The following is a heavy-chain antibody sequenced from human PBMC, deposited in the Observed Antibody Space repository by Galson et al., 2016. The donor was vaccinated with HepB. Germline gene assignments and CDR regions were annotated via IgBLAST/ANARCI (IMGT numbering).Heavy chain of an antibody. CDR1: GFTFDDYA. Sequence: SLRLSCAASGFTFDDYAMHWVRQAPGKGLEWVSGISWNSGSIGYADSVKGRFTISRDNAKNSLYLQMNSLRAEDTALYYCAKGRSIFGVVITPFDYWGQGTLGTVSS. CDR2: ISWNSGSI. CDR3: AKGRSIFGVVITPFDY. J-gene: IGHJ4*02. V-gene: IGHV3-9*01. D-gene: IGHD3-3*01.